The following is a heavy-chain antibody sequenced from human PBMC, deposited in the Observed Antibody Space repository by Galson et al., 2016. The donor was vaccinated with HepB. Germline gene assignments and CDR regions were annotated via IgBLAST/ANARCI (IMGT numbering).Heavy chain of an antibody. CDR2: ITGSGGST. Sequence: SLRLSCAASGFTFSSYGMSWVRQAPGKGLEGVSGITGSGGSTYYADSVRGRFVISRDNSKNTLYLEVDSPRAEDAALYYCAKVAPPYDNSGYYYFDHWGQGTLVTVSS. D-gene: IGHD3-22*01. J-gene: IGHJ4*02. CDR1: GFTFSSYG. V-gene: IGHV3-23*01. CDR3: AKVAPPYDNSGYYYFDH.